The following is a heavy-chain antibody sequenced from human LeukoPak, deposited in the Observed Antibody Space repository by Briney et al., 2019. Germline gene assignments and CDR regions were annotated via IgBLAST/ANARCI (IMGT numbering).Heavy chain of an antibody. CDR3: ARSLRITIFGVATAFDI. CDR2: IYYSGST. V-gene: IGHV4-39*01. CDR1: GFTFSSYA. D-gene: IGHD3-3*01. J-gene: IGHJ3*02. Sequence: PGGSLRLSCAASGFTFSSYAMSWIRQPPGKGLEWIGSIYYSGSTYYNPSLKSRVTISVDTSKNQFSLKLSSVTAADTAVYYCARSLRITIFGVATAFDIWGQGTMVTVSS.